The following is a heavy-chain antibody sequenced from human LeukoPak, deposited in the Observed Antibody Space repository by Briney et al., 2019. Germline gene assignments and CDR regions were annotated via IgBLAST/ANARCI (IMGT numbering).Heavy chain of an antibody. J-gene: IGHJ4*02. CDR1: GYTFTGYY. CDR3: ARVLRYCSGGSCYSAPTLLHY. CDR2: INPNSGGT. Sequence: ASVKVSCTASGYTFTGYYMHWVRQAPGRGLEWMGWINPNSGGTNYAQKFQGRVTMTRDTSISTAYMELSRLRSDDTAVYYCARVLRYCSGGSCYSAPTLLHYWGQGTLVTVSS. V-gene: IGHV1-2*02. D-gene: IGHD2-15*01.